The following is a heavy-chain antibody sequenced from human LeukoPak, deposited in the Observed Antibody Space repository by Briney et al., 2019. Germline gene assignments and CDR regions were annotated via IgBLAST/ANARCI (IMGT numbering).Heavy chain of an antibody. CDR3: AREESIYSSGWYRIPS. D-gene: IGHD6-19*01. V-gene: IGHV3-7*01. J-gene: IGHJ5*02. CDR2: IKQDGSEK. Sequence: PGGSLRLSCAASGFTFSSYWMSWVRQAPGKGLEWVANIKQDGSEKYYVDSVKGRFTISRDNAKNSLYLQMNSLRAEDTAVYYCAREESIYSSGWYRIPSWGQGTLVTVSS. CDR1: GFTFSSYW.